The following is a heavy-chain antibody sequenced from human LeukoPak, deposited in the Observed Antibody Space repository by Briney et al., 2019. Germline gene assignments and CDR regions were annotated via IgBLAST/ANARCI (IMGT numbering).Heavy chain of an antibody. V-gene: IGHV3-74*01. J-gene: IGHJ4*02. CDR1: GFTFSSNS. Sequence: PGGSLRLSCAASGFTFSSNSMHWVRQAPGKGLVWVARIKGDGSSTIYADSVKGRFTISRDNSKNTLYLQTSSLRVEDTAVYYCARASTTVPNLLDHWGRGTLVTVSS. CDR2: IKGDGSST. D-gene: IGHD4-17*01. CDR3: ARASTTVPNLLDH.